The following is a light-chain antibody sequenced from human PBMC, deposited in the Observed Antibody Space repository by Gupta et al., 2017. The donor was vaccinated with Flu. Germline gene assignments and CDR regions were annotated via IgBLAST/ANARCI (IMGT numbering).Light chain of an antibody. CDR1: QFIRNE. CDR3: LQDNSDPYT. J-gene: IGKJ2*01. Sequence: IQMTQSPSSLSASVGDSVSIACQASQFIRNELGWYQQKPGKAPKLLIYGASNLQSGVPSRFSGSGSGREFTLTISSLQPEDFATYYCLQDNSDPYTFGQGTRLEI. CDR2: GAS. V-gene: IGKV1-6*01.